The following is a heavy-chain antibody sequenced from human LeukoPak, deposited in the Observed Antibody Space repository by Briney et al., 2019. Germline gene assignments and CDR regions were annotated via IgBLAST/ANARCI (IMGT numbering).Heavy chain of an antibody. CDR3: AKFPPRNYYDSSGYSDAFDI. J-gene: IGHJ3*02. Sequence: PGGSLRLSCAASGFTFSSYGMHWVRQAPGKGLEWVAFIRYDGSNKYYADSVKGRFTISRDNSKNTLYLQMNSLRAEDTAVYYCAKFPPRNYYDSSGYSDAFDIWGQGTMVTVSS. V-gene: IGHV3-30*02. CDR1: GFTFSSYG. D-gene: IGHD3-22*01. CDR2: IRYDGSNK.